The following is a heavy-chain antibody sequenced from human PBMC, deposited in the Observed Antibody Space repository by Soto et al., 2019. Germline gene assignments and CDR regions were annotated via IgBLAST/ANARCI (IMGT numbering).Heavy chain of an antibody. CDR2: ISYDGSNK. J-gene: IGHJ4*02. CDR1: GFTFSSYA. Sequence: QVQLVESGGGVVQPGRSLRLSCAASGFTFSSYAMHWVRQAPGKGLEWVAVISYDGSNKYYADSVKGRFTISRDNSKNTLYLQMNSLRAEDTAVYYCARGRIGTVAGTGDYWGQGTLVTVSS. CDR3: ARGRIGTVAGTGDY. D-gene: IGHD6-19*01. V-gene: IGHV3-30-3*01.